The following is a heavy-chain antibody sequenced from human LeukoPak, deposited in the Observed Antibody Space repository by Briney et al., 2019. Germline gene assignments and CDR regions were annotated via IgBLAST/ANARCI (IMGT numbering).Heavy chain of an antibody. V-gene: IGHV3-23*01. D-gene: IGHD3-10*01. CDR1: GFTFSSNA. CDR2: ITGNDGRT. Sequence: GGSLRLSCAASGFTFSSNAMNWVRQAPGKGLEWVSVITGNDGRTYYADSVKGRFTISRDNSKNTLSLQMNSLRAEDTAVYYCAKDAVAPGSSGDYFDYWGQGTLVTVSS. J-gene: IGHJ4*02. CDR3: AKDAVAPGSSGDYFDY.